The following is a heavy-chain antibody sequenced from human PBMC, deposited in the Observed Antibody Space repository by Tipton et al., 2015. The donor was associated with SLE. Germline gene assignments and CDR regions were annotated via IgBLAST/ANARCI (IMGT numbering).Heavy chain of an antibody. CDR1: GGSISSGSYY. D-gene: IGHD6-13*01. CDR2: IYTSGST. CDR3: ARGGEGIAAAAIVNTY. V-gene: IGHV4-61*09. Sequence: LRLSCTVSGGSISSGSYYWSWIRQPAGKGLEWIGYIYTSGSTNYNPSLKSRVTISVDTSKNQFSLKLSSVTAADTAVYYCARGGEGIAAAAIVNTYWGQGTLVTVSS. J-gene: IGHJ4*02.